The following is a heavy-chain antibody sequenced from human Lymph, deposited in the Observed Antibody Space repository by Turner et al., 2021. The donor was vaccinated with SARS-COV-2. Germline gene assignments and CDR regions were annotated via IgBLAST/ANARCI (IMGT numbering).Heavy chain of an antibody. V-gene: IGHV3-23*01. Sequence: EVQLLESGGGLVQPGGSLRLSCAASGFTFGSYAMSWVRQAPGKGLEWVSAFSVSGGSTYYADSVKGRFTISRDNSKNTLYLQMNSLRAEDTAVYYCAKGVRGVIIPEAFDIWGQGTMVTISS. D-gene: IGHD3-10*01. J-gene: IGHJ3*02. CDR1: GFTFGSYA. CDR3: AKGVRGVIIPEAFDI. CDR2: FSVSGGST.